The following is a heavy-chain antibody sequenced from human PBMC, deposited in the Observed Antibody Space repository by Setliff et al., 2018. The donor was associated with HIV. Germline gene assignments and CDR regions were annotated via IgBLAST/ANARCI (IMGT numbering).Heavy chain of an antibody. V-gene: IGHV3-7*01. J-gene: IGHJ6*02. Sequence: GGSLRLSCVASRFTFNDYWMSWVRQTPGKGLEWVANIDREGSETNYVDSVKGRFTISRDNARSSMYLQMNSLRAEDTAIYYCARKFRPGHGVDVWGQGTTVTVSS. CDR2: IDREGSET. D-gene: IGHD3-10*01. CDR3: ARKFRPGHGVDV. CDR1: RFTFNDYW.